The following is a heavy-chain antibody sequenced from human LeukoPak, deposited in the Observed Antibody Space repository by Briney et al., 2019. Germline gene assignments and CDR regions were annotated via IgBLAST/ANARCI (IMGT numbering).Heavy chain of an antibody. Sequence: GRSLRLSCAASGFTFSSYGMHWVRQAPGKGLEWVAVISYDGSNKYYADSVKGRFTISRDNSKNTLYLQMNSLRAEDTAVYYCAKDTGLAAHDYWGQGTLVTVS. CDR3: AKDTGLAAHDY. D-gene: IGHD1-14*01. CDR1: GFTFSSYG. J-gene: IGHJ4*02. CDR2: ISYDGSNK. V-gene: IGHV3-30*18.